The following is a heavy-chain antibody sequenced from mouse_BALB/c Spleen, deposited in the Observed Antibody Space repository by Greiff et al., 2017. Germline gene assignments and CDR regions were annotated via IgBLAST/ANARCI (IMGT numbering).Heavy chain of an antibody. D-gene: IGHD1-1*01. V-gene: IGHV6-6*02. CDR2: IRFKSNNYAT. Sequence: EVKLEESGGGLVQPGGSMKLSCVASGFTFSNYWMNWVRQSPEKGLEWVAEIRFKSNNYATHYAESVKGRFTISRDDSKSSVYLQMNNLRAEDTGIYYCTTDGSSYRFAYWGQGTLVTVSA. CDR3: TTDGSSYRFAY. CDR1: GFTFSNYW. J-gene: IGHJ3*01.